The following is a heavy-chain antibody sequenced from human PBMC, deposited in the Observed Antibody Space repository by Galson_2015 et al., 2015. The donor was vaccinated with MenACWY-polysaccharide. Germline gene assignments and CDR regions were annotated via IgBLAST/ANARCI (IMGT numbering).Heavy chain of an antibody. J-gene: IGHJ4*02. CDR1: GFTFNNYW. D-gene: IGHD1-26*01. CDR3: ARDKAVGATHFDY. V-gene: IGHV3-7*01. CDR2: IRQDGSEM. Sequence: SLRLSCAASGFTFNNYWMSRVRQAPGKEPEWVANIRQDGSEMYYVDSVKGRFTISRDNAKDSLFLQMNSLRAEDTAVYYCARDKAVGATHFDYWGRGTLVTVSS.